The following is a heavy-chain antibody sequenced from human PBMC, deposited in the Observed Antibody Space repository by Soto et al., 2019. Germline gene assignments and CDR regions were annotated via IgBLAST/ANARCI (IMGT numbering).Heavy chain of an antibody. CDR3: ARVLYNLDAFDI. Sequence: QVQLQQWGAGLLKPSETLSLTCAVYGGSFSGYYWSWIRQPPGKGLEWIGEINHSGSTNYNPSLKSRVTISVDTSNNQFSLKLSSVTAADTAVYYCARVLYNLDAFDIWGQGTMVTVSS. J-gene: IGHJ3*02. CDR2: INHSGST. D-gene: IGHD1-20*01. V-gene: IGHV4-34*01. CDR1: GGSFSGYY.